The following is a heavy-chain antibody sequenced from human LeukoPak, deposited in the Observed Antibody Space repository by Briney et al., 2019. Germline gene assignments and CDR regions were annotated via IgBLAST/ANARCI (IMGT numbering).Heavy chain of an antibody. J-gene: IGHJ4*02. V-gene: IGHV4-59*08. D-gene: IGHD6-19*01. CDR2: WRYDGSP. CDR3: VVTQKWLAFDY. Sequence: PSETLSLTCAVSGGSISGRYWSWIRQPPGKGLEWIANWRYDGSPNYTPSLESRATISLDTSKNQFSLGLTSVTAADTAVYYCVVTQKWLAFDYWGQGILVTVSS. CDR1: GGSISGRY.